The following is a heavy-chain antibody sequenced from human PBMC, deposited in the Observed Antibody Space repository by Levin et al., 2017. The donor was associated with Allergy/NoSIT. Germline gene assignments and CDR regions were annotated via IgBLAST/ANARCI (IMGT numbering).Heavy chain of an antibody. J-gene: IGHJ4*02. D-gene: IGHD2-8*01. V-gene: IGHV1-8*01. Sequence: GESLKISCKASGYTFTSYDINWVRQATGQGLEWMGWMNPNSGNTGYAQKFQGRVTMTRNTSISTAYMELSSLRSEDTAVYYCARGRFRRIVLMVYANYFDYWGQGTLVTVSS. CDR2: MNPNSGNT. CDR3: ARGRFRRIVLMVYANYFDY. CDR1: GYTFTSYD.